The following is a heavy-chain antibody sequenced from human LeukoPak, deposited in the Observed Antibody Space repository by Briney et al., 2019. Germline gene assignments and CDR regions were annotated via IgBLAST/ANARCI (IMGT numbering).Heavy chain of an antibody. Sequence: SVKVSCKASGGTFSSYAISWVRQAPGQGLEWMGGIIPIFGTANYAQKFQGRVTITADESTSTAYMELSSLRSEDTAVYYCARGTDSDIDYYYYYGMDVRGQGTTVTVSS. J-gene: IGHJ6*02. CDR3: ARGTDSDIDYYYYYGMDV. CDR1: GGTFSSYA. CDR2: IIPIFGTA. V-gene: IGHV1-69*13. D-gene: IGHD1-14*01.